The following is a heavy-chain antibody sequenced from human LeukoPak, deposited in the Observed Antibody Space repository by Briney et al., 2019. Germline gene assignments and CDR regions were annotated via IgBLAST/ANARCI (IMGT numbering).Heavy chain of an antibody. CDR3: ARESRGYDILTGKYHRGYYSYYMDV. J-gene: IGHJ6*03. V-gene: IGHV3-7*01. CDR2: IKQDVNEK. D-gene: IGHD3-9*01. CDR1: GFTFNSYW. Sequence: GGSLRLSCAASGFTFNSYWMSWVRQAPGKGLEWVANIKQDVNEKYYVDSVKGRFTISSDNAKNSLYLQMNSLRAEDTAVYYCARESRGYDILTGKYHRGYYSYYMDVWGKGTTVTVSS.